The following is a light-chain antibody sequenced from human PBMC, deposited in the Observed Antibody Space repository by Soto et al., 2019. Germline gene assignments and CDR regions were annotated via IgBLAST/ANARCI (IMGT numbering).Light chain of an antibody. CDR3: AAWDDSLNGHV. CDR2: TTN. Sequence: QFVLTQPTPASGTPGQRVTIPCSGSSPNIGTSSVHWFQQLPGTAPKLLISTTNQRPSGVPERFSGSKSGTSASLAISGLQSEDEADYYCAAWDDSLNGHVFGTGTKVTVL. V-gene: IGLV1-44*01. J-gene: IGLJ1*01. CDR1: SPNIGTSS.